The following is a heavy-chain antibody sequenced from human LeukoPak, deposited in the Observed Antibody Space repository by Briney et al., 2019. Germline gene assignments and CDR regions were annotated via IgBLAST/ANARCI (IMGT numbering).Heavy chain of an antibody. CDR1: GYTFTGYY. V-gene: IGHV1-46*01. Sequence: ASVKVSCKASGYTFTGYYMHWVRQAPGQGLEWMGIINPSGGSTSYAQKFQGRVTMTRDTSTSTVYMELSSLRSEDTAVYYCAREVCYDSSGCDAFDIWGQGTMVTVSS. J-gene: IGHJ3*02. CDR3: AREVCYDSSGCDAFDI. CDR2: INPSGGST. D-gene: IGHD3-22*01.